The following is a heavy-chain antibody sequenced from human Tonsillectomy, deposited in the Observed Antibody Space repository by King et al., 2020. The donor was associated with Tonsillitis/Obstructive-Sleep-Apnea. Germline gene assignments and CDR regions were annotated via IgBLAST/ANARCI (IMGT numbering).Heavy chain of an antibody. J-gene: IGHJ3*02. CDR1: GGTFSSYA. D-gene: IGHD3-9*01. CDR3: ARDLSPSYYAMLTGYPPRAFDI. Sequence: QLVQSGAEVKKPGSSVKVSCKASGGTFSSYAISWVRQAPGQGLEWMGGIIPIFGTANYAQKFQGRVTITADESTSTAYMELSSLRSEDTAVYYCARDLSPSYYAMLTGYPPRAFDIWGQGTMVTVSS. V-gene: IGHV1-69*12. CDR2: IIPIFGTA.